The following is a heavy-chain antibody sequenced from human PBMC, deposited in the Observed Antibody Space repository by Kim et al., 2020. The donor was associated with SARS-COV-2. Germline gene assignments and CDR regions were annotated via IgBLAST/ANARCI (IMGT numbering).Heavy chain of an antibody. J-gene: IGHJ4*02. D-gene: IGHD2-21*02. CDR1: GFTFSSYA. CDR3: AKGRGSVYCGGDCYSAY. V-gene: IGHV3-23*01. CDR2: ISGSGGST. Sequence: GGSLRLSCAASGFTFSSYAISWVRQAPGKGLEWVSAISGSGGSTYYADSVKGRFTISRDNSKNTLYLQMNSLRAEDTAVYYCAKGRGSVYCGGDCYSAYWGQGTLVTVSS.